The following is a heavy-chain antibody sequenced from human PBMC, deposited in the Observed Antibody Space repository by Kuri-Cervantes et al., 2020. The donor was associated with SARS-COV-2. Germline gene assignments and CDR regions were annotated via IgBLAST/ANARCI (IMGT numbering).Heavy chain of an antibody. CDR2: IYYSGST. D-gene: IGHD3-22*01. CDR1: GGSISSSSYY. V-gene: IGHV4-39*01. CDR3: ARTMIVVVIPWYFDL. Sequence: SETLSLTSTVAGGSISSSSYYWGWIRQPPGKGLEWIGSIYYSGSTYYNPSLKSRVTITVDTSKNQFSLKLSSVTAADTAVYYCARTMIVVVIPWYFDLWGRGALVTVSS. J-gene: IGHJ2*01.